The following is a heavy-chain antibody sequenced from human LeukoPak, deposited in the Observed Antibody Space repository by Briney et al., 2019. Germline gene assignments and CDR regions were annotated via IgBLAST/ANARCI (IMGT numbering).Heavy chain of an antibody. V-gene: IGHV3-48*01. CDR1: GFTFSSYS. J-gene: IGHJ4*02. Sequence: GGSLRLSCAASGFTFSSYSMNWVRQAPGKGLEWVSYISSSSSTIYYADSVKGRFTISRDNAKNSLYLQMNSLRAEDTAVYYCARDELWGRNYFDYWGQGTLVTVSS. D-gene: IGHD5-18*01. CDR2: ISSSSSTI. CDR3: ARDELWGRNYFDY.